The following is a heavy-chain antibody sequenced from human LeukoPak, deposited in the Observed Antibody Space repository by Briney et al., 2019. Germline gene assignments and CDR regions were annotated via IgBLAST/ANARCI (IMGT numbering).Heavy chain of an antibody. CDR2: IIPIFGTA. V-gene: IGHV1-69*01. J-gene: IGHJ4*02. CDR3: ASQGIAGATRYFDY. Sequence: SVKVSCKASGGTFSSYAISWVRQAPGQGLEWMGGIIPIFGTANYAQKFQGRVTITADESTSKAYMELSSLRSEDTAVYYCASQGIAGATRYFDYWGQGTLVTVSS. CDR1: GGTFSSYA. D-gene: IGHD1-26*01.